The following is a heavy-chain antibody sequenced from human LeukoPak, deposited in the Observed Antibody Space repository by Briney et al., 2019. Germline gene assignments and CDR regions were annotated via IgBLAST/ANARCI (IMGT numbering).Heavy chain of an antibody. V-gene: IGHV3-20*04. Sequence: PGGSLRLSCAASGFTFDDYGMSWVRQAPGKGLEWVSGINWNGGSTGYADSVKGRFTISRDNAKNSLYLQMNSLRAEDTALYYCARVDNIVVVPAAFYYFDYWGQGTLVTVSS. D-gene: IGHD2-2*01. CDR1: GFTFDDYG. J-gene: IGHJ4*02. CDR3: ARVDNIVVVPAAFYYFDY. CDR2: INWNGGST.